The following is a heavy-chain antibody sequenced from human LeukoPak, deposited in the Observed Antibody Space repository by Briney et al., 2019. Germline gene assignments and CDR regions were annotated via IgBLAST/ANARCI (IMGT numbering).Heavy chain of an antibody. CDR1: GYSFLSHW. CDR3: ARHASPYSSNYYFDY. CDR2: IYPGDSDT. D-gene: IGHD6-13*01. J-gene: IGHJ4*02. V-gene: IGHV5-51*01. Sequence: GESLKISCKGSGYSFLSHWIGWVRQMPGKGLEWMGIIYPGDSDTRYNPSFQGQVTISADKSISTAYLQWSSLKASDTAMYYCARHASPYSSNYYFDYWGQGALVAVSS.